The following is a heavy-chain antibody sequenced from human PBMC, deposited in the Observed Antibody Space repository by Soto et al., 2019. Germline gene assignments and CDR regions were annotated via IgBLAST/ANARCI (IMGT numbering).Heavy chain of an antibody. CDR3: AKDDFTDRGDDYFDY. V-gene: IGHV3-23*01. CDR2: IGASGDIT. Sequence: GGSLRLSCAASGFSFTNFAMSWVRQAPGKGLEWVAGIGASGDITWYADSVKGRLSISRDNSKNTLYLQLNSLRFEDTAVYYCAKDDFTDRGDDYFDYWGPGTLVTISS. D-gene: IGHD2-21*02. CDR1: GFSFTNFA. J-gene: IGHJ4*02.